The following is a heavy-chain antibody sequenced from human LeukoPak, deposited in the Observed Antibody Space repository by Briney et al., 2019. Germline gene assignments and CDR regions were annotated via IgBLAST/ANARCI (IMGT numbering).Heavy chain of an antibody. CDR1: DDSITMYY. CDR2: VDHTGST. Sequence: SETLSLTFSVSDDSITMYYWTWIRQPPGKGLEWIGYVDHTGSTNFNPSLNGRVSISRDTTKNLFSLRLRSVTAADTAVYFCARGRVSSSTWYSTYYNYFYMDVWGKGTTVTVSS. V-gene: IGHV4-59*01. CDR3: ARGRVSSSTWYSTYYNYFYMDV. D-gene: IGHD1-1*01. J-gene: IGHJ6*03.